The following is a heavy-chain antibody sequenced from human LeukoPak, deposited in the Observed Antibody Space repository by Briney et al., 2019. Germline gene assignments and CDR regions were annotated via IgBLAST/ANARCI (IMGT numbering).Heavy chain of an antibody. CDR1: GFTFNDYY. D-gene: IGHD6-6*01. V-gene: IGHV3-11*04. CDR3: ARVQSSSGLDY. J-gene: IGHJ4*02. Sequence: GGSLRLSCAASGFTFNDYYMSWIRQAPGKGLEWVSCISSSGTTKYYADSAKGRFTISRDNAKNSLYLQMNSLRAEDTAVYYCARVQSSSGLDYWGQGTLVTVSS. CDR2: ISSSGTTK.